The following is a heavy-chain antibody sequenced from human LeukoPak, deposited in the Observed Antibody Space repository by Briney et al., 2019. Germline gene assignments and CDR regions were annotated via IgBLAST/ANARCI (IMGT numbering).Heavy chain of an antibody. CDR2: IYYSGST. D-gene: IGHD4-17*01. Sequence: SETLSLTCTVSGYSISSTSYWGWIRQPPGKGPEWIGYIYYSGSTYYNPSLKSRVTISVDTSKNQFSLKLSSVTAADTAVYYCARSYGDYDGNWFDPWGQGTLVTVSS. J-gene: IGHJ5*02. CDR1: GYSISSTSY. V-gene: IGHV4-38-2*02. CDR3: ARSYGDYDGNWFDP.